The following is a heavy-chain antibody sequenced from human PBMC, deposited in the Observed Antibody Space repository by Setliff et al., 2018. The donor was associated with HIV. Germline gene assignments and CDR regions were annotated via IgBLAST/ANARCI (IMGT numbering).Heavy chain of an antibody. V-gene: IGHV4-59*01. D-gene: IGHD3-3*01. J-gene: IGHJ6*02. CDR2: IYYSGST. CDR3: ARIFGDQGYYYGMDV. Sequence: ETLSLTCTVSGGSISSYYWSWIRQPPGKGLEWIGYIYYSGSTNYSPSLKSRVTISVDTSKNQFSLKLSSVIAADTAVYYCARIFGDQGYYYGMDVWGQGTTVTVSS. CDR1: GGSISSYY.